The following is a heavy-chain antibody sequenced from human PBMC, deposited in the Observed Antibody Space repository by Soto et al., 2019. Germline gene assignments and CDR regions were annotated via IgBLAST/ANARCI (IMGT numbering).Heavy chain of an antibody. CDR3: ARVSEQLVGNYCYYYGMDV. CDR2: IIPIFGTA. Sequence: SVKVSCKASGGTFSSYAISWVRQAPGQGLEWMGGIIPIFGTANYAQKFQGRVTITADKSTSTAYMELSNLRSEDTAVYYCARVSEQLVGNYCYYYGMDVWGQGTTVTVSS. CDR1: GGTFSSYA. V-gene: IGHV1-69*06. D-gene: IGHD6-6*01. J-gene: IGHJ6*02.